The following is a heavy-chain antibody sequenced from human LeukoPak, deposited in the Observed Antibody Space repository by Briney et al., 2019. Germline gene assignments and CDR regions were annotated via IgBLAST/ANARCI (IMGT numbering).Heavy chain of an antibody. CDR1: GFTFSSYY. CDR2: IKQDGSEK. Sequence: GGSLRLSCAASGFTFSSYYMSWVRQAPGKGLEWVANIKQDGSEKYYVDSVKGRFTISRDNAKNSLYLQMNSLRAEDTAVYYCARQGYYYDSSGYYYVSEAGLRRGYYFDYWGQGTLVTVSS. V-gene: IGHV3-7*01. J-gene: IGHJ4*02. D-gene: IGHD3-22*01. CDR3: ARQGYYYDSSGYYYVSEAGLRRGYYFDY.